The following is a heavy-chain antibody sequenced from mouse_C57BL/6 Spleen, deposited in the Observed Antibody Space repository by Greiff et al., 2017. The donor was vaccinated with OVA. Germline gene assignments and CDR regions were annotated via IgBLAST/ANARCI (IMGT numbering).Heavy chain of an antibody. V-gene: IGHV1-69*01. CDR3: AIYYYGSSPGFDY. Sequence: QVQLQQPGAELVMPGASVKLSCKASGYTFTSYWMHWVKQRPGQGLEWIGEIDPSDSYTNYNQKFKGKSTLTVDKSSSTAYMQLSSLTSEDSAVYYGAIYYYGSSPGFDYWGQGTTLTVSS. CDR2: IDPSDSYT. J-gene: IGHJ2*01. D-gene: IGHD1-1*01. CDR1: GYTFTSYW.